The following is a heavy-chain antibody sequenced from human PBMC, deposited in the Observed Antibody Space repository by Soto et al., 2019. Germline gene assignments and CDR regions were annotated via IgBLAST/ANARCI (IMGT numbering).Heavy chain of an antibody. CDR1: AGSISSYY. V-gene: IGHV4-59*08. J-gene: IGHJ6*02. CDR3: AGDSYGLDV. Sequence: QVQLQESGPGLVKPSETLSLTCTVSAGSISSYYWNWIRQSPGKGLEWIGCIHRSGTTNYNPSLKSRVTISVDTSKSHFSLRLNSVIAADTAVYYCAGDSYGLDVWGQGTTVTVSS. CDR2: IHRSGTT.